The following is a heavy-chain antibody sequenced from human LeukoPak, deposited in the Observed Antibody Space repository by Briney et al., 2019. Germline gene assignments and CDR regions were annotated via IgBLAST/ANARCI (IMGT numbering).Heavy chain of an antibody. CDR3: ASLRITAIKDY. J-gene: IGHJ4*02. D-gene: IGHD5-18*01. Sequence: GGSLRLSCAASGFTFSSYEMNWVRQAPGKGLEWVSYISSSGSTIYYADSVKGRFTISRDNAKNSPYLQMNSLRAEDTAVYYCASLRITAIKDYWGQGTLVTVSS. CDR2: ISSSGSTI. V-gene: IGHV3-48*03. CDR1: GFTFSSYE.